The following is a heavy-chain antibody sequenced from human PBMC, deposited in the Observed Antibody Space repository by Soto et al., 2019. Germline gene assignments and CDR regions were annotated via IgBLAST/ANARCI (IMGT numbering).Heavy chain of an antibody. D-gene: IGHD4-17*01. CDR2: IYYSGST. CDR3: ASTRGDYMVGVFDY. Sequence: QVXLQXXGPGLVKPSQTLSLTCTVSGGSISSXXXXXXWIRQPPGKGLEWIGYIYYSGSTYYNPSLKXXXXXXVXXXXXXXXXXXXXXXXADTAVYYCASTRGDYMVGVFDYWGQGTLVTVSS. CDR1: GGSISSXXXX. J-gene: IGHJ4*02. V-gene: IGHV4-30-4*01.